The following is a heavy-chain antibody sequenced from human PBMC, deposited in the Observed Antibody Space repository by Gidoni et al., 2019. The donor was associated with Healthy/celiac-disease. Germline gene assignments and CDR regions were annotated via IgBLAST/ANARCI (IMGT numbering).Heavy chain of an antibody. J-gene: IGHJ6*04. CDR1: VGSISSSRYY. V-gene: IGHV4-39*01. CDR3: ARRTAGWMDV. D-gene: IGHD6-19*01. CDR2: IYYSGST. Sequence: QLPLQESGPGLVKPSETLSRTCTVSVGSISSSRYYWGWIRQPPGKGLEWIGSIYYSGSTYYNPSLMSRVTISVDTSKNQFSLKLSSVTAADTAVYYCARRTAGWMDVWGKGTTVTVSS.